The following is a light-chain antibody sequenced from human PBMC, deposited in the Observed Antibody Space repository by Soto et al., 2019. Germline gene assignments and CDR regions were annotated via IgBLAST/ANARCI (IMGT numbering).Light chain of an antibody. CDR2: GAS. J-gene: IGKJ5*01. CDR3: QQYKNWPL. CDR1: HSVNSH. Sequence: TQSPATLSVSPGERVTRSCRTSHSVNSHVAWYQQKPGQAPRLLLYGASTRATGIPVRFSGSGFGTEFTLTISSLQSEDFAVYYCQQYKNWPLFGQGTRLEIK. V-gene: IGKV3-15*01.